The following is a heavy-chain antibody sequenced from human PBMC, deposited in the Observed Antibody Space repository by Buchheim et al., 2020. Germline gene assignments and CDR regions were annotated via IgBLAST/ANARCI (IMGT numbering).Heavy chain of an antibody. Sequence: EVQLVESGGGLVKPGGSLRLSCAASGFTFSNAWMSWVRQAPGKGLEWVGRIKSKTDGETTDYAAPVKGRFTISRDDSKNTLYLQMNSLKTEDTAVYYCTTRNRGYYYYGMDVWGQGTT. J-gene: IGHJ6*02. CDR1: GFTFSNAW. CDR3: TTRNRGYYYYGMDV. D-gene: IGHD1-14*01. V-gene: IGHV3-15*01. CDR2: IKSKTDGETT.